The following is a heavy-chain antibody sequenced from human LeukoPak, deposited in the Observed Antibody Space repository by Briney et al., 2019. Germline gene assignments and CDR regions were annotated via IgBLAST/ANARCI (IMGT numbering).Heavy chain of an antibody. V-gene: IGHV4-39*01. CDR3: VSPRGFSYGYFDY. D-gene: IGHD5-18*01. J-gene: IGHJ4*02. Sequence: PSETLSLTCTVSGGSISSSSAYWGSIRQPPGKGLEWIGSIYYSKNTYYNPSLKSRVTISADTSKNQFSLTLGSVSATDTAVYYCVSPRGFSYGYFDYWVQGTLVTVSS. CDR1: GGSISSSSAY. CDR2: IYYSKNT.